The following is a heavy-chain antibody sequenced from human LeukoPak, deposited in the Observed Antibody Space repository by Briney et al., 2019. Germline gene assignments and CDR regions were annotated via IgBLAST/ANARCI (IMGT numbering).Heavy chain of an antibody. Sequence: ASVKVSCKASGYTFISYDFNWVRQATGQRPEWMGWMSPNSGDTGYAQKFHDRVTMTGNTSISTAYMELSSLRSDDTAVYYCARDPAPGYDIPESQYYYYYGMDVWGQGTTVTVSS. CDR2: MSPNSGDT. J-gene: IGHJ6*02. D-gene: IGHD3-9*01. V-gene: IGHV1-8*01. CDR1: GYTFISYD. CDR3: ARDPAPGYDIPESQYYYYYGMDV.